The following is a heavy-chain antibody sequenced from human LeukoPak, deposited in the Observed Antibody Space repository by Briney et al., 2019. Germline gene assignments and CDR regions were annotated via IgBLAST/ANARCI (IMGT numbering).Heavy chain of an antibody. Sequence: SVTVSCKASGDTFSSYSISWVRQAQGQGMEWMGRMNTMFDITNYAQKFQDRVTITAEKTTRKAYMQMTSLSSDDTAVYYCAREKRGANNAFQIWGQGTMVTVSS. D-gene: IGHD5-24*01. V-gene: IGHV1-69*04. CDR1: GDTFSSYS. J-gene: IGHJ3*02. CDR2: MNTMFDIT. CDR3: AREKRGANNAFQI.